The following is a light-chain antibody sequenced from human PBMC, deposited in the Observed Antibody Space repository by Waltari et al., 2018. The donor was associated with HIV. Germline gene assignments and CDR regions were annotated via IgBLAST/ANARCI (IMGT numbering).Light chain of an antibody. V-gene: IGLV2-14*03. Sequence: QSALTQPASVSGSPGQSITIYCTGPSIYVGGYNPVPCYQQHPGTAPKLMIFGVSNRPSGVSNRLSGSKSGNTASLTISGLQAEDEADYYCSSYTRSSTLGVFGTGTKVTVL. CDR1: SIYVGGYNP. CDR2: GVS. CDR3: SSYTRSSTLGV. J-gene: IGLJ1*01.